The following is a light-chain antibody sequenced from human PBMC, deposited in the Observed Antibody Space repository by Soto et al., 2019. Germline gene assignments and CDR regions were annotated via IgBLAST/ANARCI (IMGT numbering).Light chain of an antibody. V-gene: IGLV7-46*01. J-gene: IGLJ7*01. CDR2: DTN. CDR3: LLSYSGGAV. Sequence: QAVVAQEPSLTVSPGGTVTLTCGSSTGAVTSGHYPYWCQQKPGQAPRTLIFDTNKKHSWTPARFSGSLLGGKAALTLSGAQSEDEAEYYCLLSYSGGAVFGGGTQLTVL. CDR1: TGAVTSGHY.